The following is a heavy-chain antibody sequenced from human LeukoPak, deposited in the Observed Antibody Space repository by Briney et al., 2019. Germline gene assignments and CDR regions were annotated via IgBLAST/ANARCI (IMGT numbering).Heavy chain of an antibody. CDR1: GYKFSNYW. Sequence: GESLKISCKGSGYKFSNYWIGWVRQMPGKGLEWIGIIYPGDSDTRYSPSFQGQVTISVDKSISTAYVQWSSLQASDTAMYYCARGYCDTTRCLPVGFGPWGQGTLVIVSS. J-gene: IGHJ5*02. V-gene: IGHV5-51*01. D-gene: IGHD2-15*01. CDR3: ARGYCDTTRCLPVGFGP. CDR2: IYPGDSDT.